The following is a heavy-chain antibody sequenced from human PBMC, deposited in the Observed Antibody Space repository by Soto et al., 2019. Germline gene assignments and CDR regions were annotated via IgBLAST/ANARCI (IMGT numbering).Heavy chain of an antibody. CDR3: AREGGESSDGLYYFDS. Sequence: SETLSLTCSVSGGSTSSDNYWSWIRQPPGKGLEWIGHIYYSGNTDYNPSLKSRLAISIDTSKNQFSLKLSSVTAADTAVYFCAREGGESSDGLYYFDSWGQGSLVTVYS. V-gene: IGHV4-30-4*01. CDR1: GGSTSSDNY. D-gene: IGHD3-16*01. J-gene: IGHJ4*02. CDR2: IYYSGNT.